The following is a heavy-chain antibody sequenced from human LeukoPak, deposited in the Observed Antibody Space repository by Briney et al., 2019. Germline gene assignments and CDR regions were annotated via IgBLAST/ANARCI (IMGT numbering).Heavy chain of an antibody. V-gene: IGHV4-34*01. CDR2: IDHSGNT. Sequence: PSETLSLTCAVYGGSFSGYYWSWIRQPPGKGLEWIGEIDHSGNTNYNPSLKSRVTISIDTSKNHFSLKLSSMTAADTAVYYCARMWDVDVWGQGTTVTVSS. CDR1: GGSFSGYY. D-gene: IGHD1-26*01. CDR3: ARMWDVDV. J-gene: IGHJ6*02.